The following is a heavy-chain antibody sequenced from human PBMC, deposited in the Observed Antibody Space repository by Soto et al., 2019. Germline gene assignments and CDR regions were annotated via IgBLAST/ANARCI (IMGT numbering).Heavy chain of an antibody. CDR1: GGAISSNY. J-gene: IGHJ4*02. CDR3: AREWWLQN. V-gene: IGHV4-59*01. Sequence: ASETLSLTCTISGGAISSNYWSWIRQPPGKGLEWIGYISYKGSTNYNPSLKSRVTISVDTSKNQFSLKLTSVTAADTAVYYCAREWWLQNWGQGTLVTVSS. CDR2: ISYKGST. D-gene: IGHD5-12*01.